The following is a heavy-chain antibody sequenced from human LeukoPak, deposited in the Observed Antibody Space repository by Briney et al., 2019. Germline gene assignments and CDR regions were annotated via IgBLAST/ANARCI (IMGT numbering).Heavy chain of an antibody. CDR1: GFTFSSFW. D-gene: IGHD3-3*01. J-gene: IGHJ4*02. CDR3: VVRFADY. V-gene: IGHV3-74*01. Sequence: GGSLRLSCEASGFTFSSFWMHWVRQVPGKGLVWVSRINPDGSLTAYADSVKGRFTISRDNAKNTLYLQMNSLRVEDSAVYYCVVRFADYWGQGTLVTVSS. CDR2: INPDGSLT.